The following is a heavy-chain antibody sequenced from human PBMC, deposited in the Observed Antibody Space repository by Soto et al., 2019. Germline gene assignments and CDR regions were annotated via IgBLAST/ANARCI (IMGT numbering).Heavy chain of an antibody. Sequence: GGSLRLSCAASGFTFSSYAMSWVRQAPGKGLEWVSAISGSGGSTYYADSVKGRFIISRDNSKNTLYLQMNSLRAEDTAVYYCAKENEPRYDFWSGFYVDYWGQGTLVTVSS. V-gene: IGHV3-23*01. CDR3: AKENEPRYDFWSGFYVDY. J-gene: IGHJ4*02. CDR1: GFTFSSYA. D-gene: IGHD3-3*01. CDR2: ISGSGGST.